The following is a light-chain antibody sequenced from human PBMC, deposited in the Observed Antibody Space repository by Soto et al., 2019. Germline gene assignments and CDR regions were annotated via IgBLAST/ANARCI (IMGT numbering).Light chain of an antibody. CDR3: QQYGSSPTWT. Sequence: EIELTQSQGTLSSSALEGDSLXRRASQTVSSRLAWYQQKPGQAPRLLVYGESTRATGIPARFSGSGSGTDFTLTISRLEPEDFAVYYCQQYGSSPTWTFGQGTKVDIK. V-gene: IGKV3-20*01. CDR2: GES. J-gene: IGKJ1*01. CDR1: QTVSSR.